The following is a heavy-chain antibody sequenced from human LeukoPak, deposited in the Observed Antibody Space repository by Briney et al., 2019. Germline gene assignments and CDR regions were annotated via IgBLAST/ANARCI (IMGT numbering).Heavy chain of an antibody. CDR3: VRGDTVSYCYYYGMDV. V-gene: IGHV3-74*01. D-gene: IGHD4-11*01. CDR2: IKTDGSST. Sequence: GGSLRLSCAASGFTFSSHWMYWVRQAPGKGLVWVSLIKTDGSSTSYADSVKGRFTISRDNAKNTLYLQMNSLRAEDTAVYYCVRGDTVSYCYYYGMDVWGQGTTVTVSS. J-gene: IGHJ6*02. CDR1: GFTFSSHW.